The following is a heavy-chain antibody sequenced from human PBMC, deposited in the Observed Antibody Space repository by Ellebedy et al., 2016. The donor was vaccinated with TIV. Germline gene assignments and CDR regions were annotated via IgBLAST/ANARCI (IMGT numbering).Heavy chain of an antibody. CDR2: INHSGST. D-gene: IGHD6-19*01. CDR1: GGSFSGYY. V-gene: IGHV4-34*01. Sequence: SETLSLTCAVYGGSFSGYYWSWIRQPPGKGLEWIGEINHSGSTNYNPSLKSRVTISVDTSKNQFSLKLSSVTAADTAVYYCARGRQWLVLYDAFDIWGQGTMVTVSS. J-gene: IGHJ3*02. CDR3: ARGRQWLVLYDAFDI.